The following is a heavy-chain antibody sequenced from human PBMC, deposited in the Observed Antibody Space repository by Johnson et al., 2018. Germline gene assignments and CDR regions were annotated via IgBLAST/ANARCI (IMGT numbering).Heavy chain of an antibody. CDR3: ARDQGYSFAFDI. CDR1: GFTFSSYA. CDR2: ISGSGGST. V-gene: IGHV3-23*04. D-gene: IGHD6-13*01. Sequence: VQLVQSGAEVKKPGSSVKVSCKASGFTFSSYAMSWVRQAPGKGLEWVSAISGSGGSTYYADSVQGRFTISRDDSKNTLYLQMNSLRAEDTAVYYCARDQGYSFAFDIWGQGTMVTVSS. J-gene: IGHJ3*02.